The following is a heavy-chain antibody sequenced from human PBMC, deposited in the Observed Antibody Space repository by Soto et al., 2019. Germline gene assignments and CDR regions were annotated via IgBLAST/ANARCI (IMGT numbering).Heavy chain of an antibody. V-gene: IGHV4-39*01. CDR3: ARMTFYDFWRAYNWFDP. CDR2: IYYSGST. CDR1: GGSISSSSYY. D-gene: IGHD3-3*01. J-gene: IGHJ5*02. Sequence: SETLSLTCTVSGGSISSSSYYWGWIRQPPGKGLEWIGSIYYSGSTYYNPSLKNRVTISVDTSKNQFSLKLSSATAADTAVYYCARMTFYDFWRAYNWFDPWDQGTLVTVSS.